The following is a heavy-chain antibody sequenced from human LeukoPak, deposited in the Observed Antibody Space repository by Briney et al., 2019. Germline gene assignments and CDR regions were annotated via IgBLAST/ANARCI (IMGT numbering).Heavy chain of an antibody. CDR3: ARDGYNSFDL. CDR2: ISSGSLYI. V-gene: IGHV3-21*01. CDR1: EFTFSTYN. D-gene: IGHD5-12*01. Sequence: GGSLRLSCAASEFTFSTYNMNWVRQAPGKGLEWVSSISSGSLYIYYADSMKGRFTISRDNAKNSLSLQMNSLRAEDTAVYYCARDGYNSFDLWGQGTLVTVSS. J-gene: IGHJ5*02.